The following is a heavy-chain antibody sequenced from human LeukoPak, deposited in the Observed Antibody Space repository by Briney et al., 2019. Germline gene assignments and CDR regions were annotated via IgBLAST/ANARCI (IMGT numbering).Heavy chain of an antibody. CDR3: ASLRYAEGVDP. V-gene: IGHV4-38-2*01. CDR2: IYHSGST. Sequence: PGGSLRLSCAASGFTVSSKYMSWVRQAPGKGLEWIGSIYHSGSTYYNPSLKSRVTISVDTSKNQFSLKLSSVTAADTAVYYCASLRYAEGVDPWGQGTLVTVSS. D-gene: IGHD3-9*01. CDR1: GFTVSSKY. J-gene: IGHJ5*02.